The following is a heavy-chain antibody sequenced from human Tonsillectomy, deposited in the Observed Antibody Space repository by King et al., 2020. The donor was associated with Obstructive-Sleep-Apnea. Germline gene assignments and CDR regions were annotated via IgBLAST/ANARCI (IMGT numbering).Heavy chain of an antibody. Sequence: VQLVESGGGLVQPGGSLRLSCAASGFTVSSNYMTWVRQAPGKGLEWVSVIYTVGSTYYADSVKGRFTISRHTSKNTLYLQMNSLRAEDTAVYYCARVSQWFYYYGMDGWGQGTTVTVSS. CDR1: GFTVSSNY. CDR3: ARVSQWFYYYGMDG. J-gene: IGHJ6*02. CDR2: IYTVGST. V-gene: IGHV3-53*04. D-gene: IGHD3-22*01.